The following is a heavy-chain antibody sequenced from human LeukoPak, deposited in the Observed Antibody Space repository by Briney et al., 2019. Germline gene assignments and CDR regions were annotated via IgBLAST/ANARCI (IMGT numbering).Heavy chain of an antibody. Sequence: SETLSLTCTVSGGSISSGGYYWSWIRQHPGKGLEWIGYIYYSGSTYYNPSLKSRVTISVDTSKNQFSLKLSSVTAADTAVYYCARDRWNGGFDPWGQGTLVTVPS. J-gene: IGHJ5*02. CDR2: IYYSGST. V-gene: IGHV4-31*03. CDR1: GGSISSGGYY. D-gene: IGHD1-1*01. CDR3: ARDRWNGGFDP.